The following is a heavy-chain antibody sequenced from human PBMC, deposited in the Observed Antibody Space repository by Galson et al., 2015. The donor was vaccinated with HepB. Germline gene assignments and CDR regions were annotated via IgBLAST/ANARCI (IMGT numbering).Heavy chain of an antibody. CDR3: ARYKDFRFDT. CDR1: GYAFSSNG. J-gene: IGHJ4*02. CDR2: ISTYSGNT. Sequence: SVKVSCKASGYAFSSNGISWVRQAPGQGLEWMGWISTYSGNTNYAQKFQGRVTMNTDTSTSTAYMELRSVRSDDTAVYYCARYKDFRFDTWGQGTLVTVSS. V-gene: IGHV1-18*01. D-gene: IGHD1-14*01.